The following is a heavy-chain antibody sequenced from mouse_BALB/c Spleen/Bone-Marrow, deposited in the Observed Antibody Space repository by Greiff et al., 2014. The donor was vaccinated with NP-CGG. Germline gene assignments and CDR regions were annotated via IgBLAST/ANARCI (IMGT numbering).Heavy chain of an antibody. CDR1: GFNIKDTY. D-gene: IGHD1-1*01. CDR2: IDPANGNT. Sequence: VQLQQSGAELVKPGASVKLSCTASGFNIKDTYMHWVKQRPEQGLEWIGRIDPANGNTKYDPKFQGKATITADTSSNTAYLQLSSLTSEVTAVYYGARDYGSSYYYAMDYWGQGTSVTVSS. J-gene: IGHJ4*01. CDR3: ARDYGSSYYYAMDY. V-gene: IGHV14-3*02.